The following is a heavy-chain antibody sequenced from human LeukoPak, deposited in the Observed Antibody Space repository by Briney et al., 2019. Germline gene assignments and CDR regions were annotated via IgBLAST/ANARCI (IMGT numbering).Heavy chain of an antibody. CDR3: ARSKKYYDFWSGYGWFDP. CDR1: GGSISSSSYY. V-gene: IGHV4-39*01. CDR2: IYYSGST. J-gene: IGHJ5*02. D-gene: IGHD3-3*01. Sequence: PSETLSLTCTVSGGSISSSSYYWGWIRQPPGKGLEWIGSIYYSGSTYYNPSLKSRVTISVDTSKNQFSLKLSSVTAADTAMYYCARSKKYYDFWSGYGWFDPWGQGTLVTVSS.